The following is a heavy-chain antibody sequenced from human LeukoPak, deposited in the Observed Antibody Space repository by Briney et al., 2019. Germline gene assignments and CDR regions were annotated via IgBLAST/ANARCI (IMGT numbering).Heavy chain of an antibody. V-gene: IGHV3-30*04. Sequence: PGGSLRLSCAASGFTFSSYAMHWVRQAPGKGLEWVAVISYDGSNKYYADSVKGRFTISRDNSKNTLYLQMNSLRAEDTAVYYCARDGYSSSWYRLDYWGQGTLVTVSS. CDR1: GFTFSSYA. D-gene: IGHD6-13*01. CDR3: ARDGYSSSWYRLDY. CDR2: ISYDGSNK. J-gene: IGHJ4*02.